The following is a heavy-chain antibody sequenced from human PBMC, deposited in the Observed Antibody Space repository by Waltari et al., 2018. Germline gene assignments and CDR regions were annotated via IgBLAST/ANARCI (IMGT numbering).Heavy chain of an antibody. CDR3: ARRGAARLGYYYYMDV. D-gene: IGHD6-6*01. Sequence: QVQLQQWGAGLLKPSETLSLTCAVYGGSFSGYYWSWIRQPPGKGLEWIGEINHSGSTNYNPSLKSRVTISVDTSKNQFSLKLSSVTAADTAVYYCARRGAARLGYYYYMDVWGKGTTVTISS. CDR2: INHSGST. J-gene: IGHJ6*03. V-gene: IGHV4-34*01. CDR1: GGSFSGYY.